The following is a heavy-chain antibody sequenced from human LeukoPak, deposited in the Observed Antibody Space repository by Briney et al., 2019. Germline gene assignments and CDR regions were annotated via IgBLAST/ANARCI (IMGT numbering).Heavy chain of an antibody. V-gene: IGHV4-34*01. D-gene: IGHD3-10*01. Sequence: PSETLSLTCAVYGGSFSGYYWSWVRQPPGKGLEWIGEINHSGSTNYNPSLKSRVTISVDTSKNQFSLKLSSVTAADTAVYYCARVLAGSYGYWGQGTLVTVSS. CDR3: ARVLAGSYGY. J-gene: IGHJ4*02. CDR1: GGSFSGYY. CDR2: INHSGST.